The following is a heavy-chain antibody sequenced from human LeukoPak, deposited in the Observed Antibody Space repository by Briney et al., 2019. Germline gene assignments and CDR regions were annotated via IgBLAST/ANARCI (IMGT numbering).Heavy chain of an antibody. CDR2: ISGSGGST. V-gene: IGHV3-23*01. Sequence: PGGSLRLSCAASGFTFSSYAMSWVRQAPGKGLEWVSAISGSGGSTYYADSVKGRFTISRDNSKNTLYLQMNSLRAEDTAVYYWAKDRELWYYYFDYWGQGTLVTVSS. CDR3: AKDRELWYYYFDY. J-gene: IGHJ4*02. CDR1: GFTFSSYA. D-gene: IGHD5-18*01.